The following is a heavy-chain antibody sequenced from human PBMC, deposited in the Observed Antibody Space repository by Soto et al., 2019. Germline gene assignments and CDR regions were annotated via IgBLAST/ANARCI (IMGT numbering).Heavy chain of an antibody. V-gene: IGHV3-23*01. Sequence: EVQLLESGGGLVQPGGSLRLSCAVSGFTFSNYGMGWVRQAPGKGLEWVSSISGDSGTTYYADFVKGRFTISRDNSKNTLFLQMNGLRAEDSALYYCAKGNGITVFGVVIDYWGQGILVTVSS. CDR3: AKGNGITVFGVVIDY. CDR1: GFTFSNYG. J-gene: IGHJ4*02. CDR2: ISGDSGTT. D-gene: IGHD3-3*01.